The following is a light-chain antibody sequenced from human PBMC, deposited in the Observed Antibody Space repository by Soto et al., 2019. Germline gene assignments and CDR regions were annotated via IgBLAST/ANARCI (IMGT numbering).Light chain of an antibody. Sequence: QSVLTQPASVSGSPGQSITISCTGTSSDVGGYNYVSWYQQYPGKAPKLMIYEVSNRPSGVSNRFSGSKSGNTASLTITGLQTEDEADYYCSSYASRSTRVFGGGTKLTVL. J-gene: IGLJ2*01. CDR1: SSDVGGYNY. CDR2: EVS. V-gene: IGLV2-14*01. CDR3: SSYASRSTRV.